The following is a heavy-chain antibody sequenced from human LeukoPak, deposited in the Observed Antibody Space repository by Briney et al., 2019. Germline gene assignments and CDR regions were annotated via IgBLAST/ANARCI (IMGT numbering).Heavy chain of an antibody. CDR2: IIPILGIA. D-gene: IGHD6-19*01. CDR3: AREFHSSGWPFDY. V-gene: IGHV1-69*04. Sequence: SVKVSCKASGGTFSSYAISWVRQAPGQGLEWMGRIIPILGIANYAQKFQGRVTITADKSTSAAYMELSSLRSEDTAVYYCAREFHSSGWPFDYWGQGTLVTVSS. J-gene: IGHJ4*02. CDR1: GGTFSSYA.